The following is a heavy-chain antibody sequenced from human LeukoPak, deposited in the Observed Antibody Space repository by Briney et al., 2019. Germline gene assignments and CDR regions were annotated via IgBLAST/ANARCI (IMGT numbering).Heavy chain of an antibody. CDR2: IYYSGST. J-gene: IGHJ4*02. D-gene: IGHD6-13*01. V-gene: IGHV4-59*08. CDR3: ARQRGSSSSWYFDY. Sequence: SETPSLTCTVSGGSISSYYWSWIRQPPGKGLEWIGYIYYSGSTNYNPSLKSRVTISVDTSKNQFSLKLGSVTAADTAVYYCARQRGSSSSWYFDYWGQGTLVTVSS. CDR1: GGSISSYY.